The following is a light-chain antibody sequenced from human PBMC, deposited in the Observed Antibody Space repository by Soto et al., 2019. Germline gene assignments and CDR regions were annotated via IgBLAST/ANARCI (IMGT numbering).Light chain of an antibody. CDR2: LGS. J-gene: IGKJ1*01. CDR3: MQALQTSWT. CDR1: QSLLHSNGYNY. Sequence: DIVMTQSPLSLPVTPGEPASISCRSSQSLLHSNGYNYLDWYLQKPGQSPQLLIYLGSNRASGVPDMFSGSGSGTDFTLKISRVEAEDVGVYYCMQALQTSWTFGQGTKVEIK. V-gene: IGKV2-28*01.